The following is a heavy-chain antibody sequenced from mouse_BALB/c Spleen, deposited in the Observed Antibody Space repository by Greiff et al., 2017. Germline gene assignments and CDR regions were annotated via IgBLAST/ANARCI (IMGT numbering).Heavy chain of an antibody. CDR3: AREVGGYGGFDY. D-gene: IGHD2-2*01. V-gene: IGHV1-87*01. J-gene: IGHJ2*01. CDR2: IYPGDGDT. CDR1: GYTFTSYW. Sequence: QVQLQQSGAELARPGASVKLSCKASGYTFTSYWMQWVKQRPGQGLEWIGAIYPGDGDTRYTQKFKGKATLTADKSSSTAYMQLSSLASEDSAVYDCAREVGGYGGFDYWGQGTTLTVSA.